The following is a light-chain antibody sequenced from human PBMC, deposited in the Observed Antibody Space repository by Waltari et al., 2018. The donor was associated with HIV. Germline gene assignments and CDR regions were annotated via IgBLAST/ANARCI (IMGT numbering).Light chain of an antibody. J-gene: IGLJ1*01. Sequence: QSVLTQPPSASVTPGQRVNISCSGSSSNTGSNTVNWYQQLPGAAPKLLIYSNNQRPSWVPDRFSGSKSGTSASLAISGLLSEDEADYSCATWDDSLNGYVFGTGTKVTVL. V-gene: IGLV1-44*01. CDR1: SSNTGSNT. CDR2: SNN. CDR3: ATWDDSLNGYV.